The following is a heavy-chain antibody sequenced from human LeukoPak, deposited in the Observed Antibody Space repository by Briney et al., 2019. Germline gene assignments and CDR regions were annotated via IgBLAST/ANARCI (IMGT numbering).Heavy chain of an antibody. Sequence: GGSLRLSCAVSGFTFSRYAMTWVRQAPGEGLELVSAISGSGDSTCYADSVKGRFSISRDNAKNSLYLQMNSLRAEDTAVYYCANYQFSSNYHYFDFWGQGTLVSVSS. D-gene: IGHD6-13*01. V-gene: IGHV3-23*01. CDR1: GFTFSRYA. CDR3: ANYQFSSNYHYFDF. J-gene: IGHJ4*02. CDR2: ISGSGDST.